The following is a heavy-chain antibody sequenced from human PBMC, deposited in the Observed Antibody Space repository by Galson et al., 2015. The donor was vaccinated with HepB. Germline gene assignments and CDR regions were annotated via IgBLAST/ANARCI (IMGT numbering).Heavy chain of an antibody. D-gene: IGHD3-22*01. CDR1: GFTFNNAW. V-gene: IGHV3-15*01. Sequence: SLRLSCAASGFTFNNAWMTWVRQAPGKGLEWVGRIRSTSDGGTTDFAAPVKGRFTISRDDLNNTPYLQMNSLKTEDTVVYYCTTDVRFYDGSDDYSPPDCWGQGTLVTVSS. CDR3: TTDVRFYDGSDDYSPPDC. J-gene: IGHJ4*02. CDR2: IRSTSDGGTT.